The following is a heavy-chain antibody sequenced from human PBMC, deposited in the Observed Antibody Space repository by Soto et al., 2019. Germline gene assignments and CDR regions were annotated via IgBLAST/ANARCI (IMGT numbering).Heavy chain of an antibody. CDR3: ARNARIQLWSYYYYYGMDV. Sequence: SETLSLTCTVSGGSVSSGSYYWSWIRQPPWKGLEWIGYIYYSGSTNYNPSLKSRVTISVDTSKNQFSLKLSSVTAADTAVYYCARNARIQLWSYYYYYGMDVWGQGTTVTVSS. D-gene: IGHD5-18*01. J-gene: IGHJ6*02. V-gene: IGHV4-61*01. CDR1: GGSVSSGSYY. CDR2: IYYSGST.